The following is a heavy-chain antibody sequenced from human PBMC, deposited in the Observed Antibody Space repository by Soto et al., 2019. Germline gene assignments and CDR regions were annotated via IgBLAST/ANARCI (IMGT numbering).Heavy chain of an antibody. CDR3: ARDPGYCSGGSCYSDSFDL. Sequence: GGSLRLSCAASGFPFGENAMSWVRQAPGKGLEWVAVIWYDGSNKYYADSVKGRFTISRDNSKNTLYLQMNSLRAEDTAVYFCARDPGYCSGGSCYSDSFDLWGRGTLVTVS. J-gene: IGHJ2*01. CDR2: IWYDGSNK. V-gene: IGHV3-33*07. D-gene: IGHD2-15*01. CDR1: GFPFGENA.